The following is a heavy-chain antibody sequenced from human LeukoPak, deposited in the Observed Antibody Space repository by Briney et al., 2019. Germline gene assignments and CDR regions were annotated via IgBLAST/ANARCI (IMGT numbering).Heavy chain of an antibody. D-gene: IGHD4-17*01. Sequence: GGSLRLSCAASGFTFSSYSMNWVRQAPGKGLEWVSSISSISYIYYADSVKGRFTISRDTAKNSLYLQMNSLRAEDTAVYYCARDQYGGYALDYWGQGTLVTVSS. CDR3: ARDQYGGYALDY. J-gene: IGHJ4*02. CDR1: GFTFSSYS. V-gene: IGHV3-21*01. CDR2: ISSISYI.